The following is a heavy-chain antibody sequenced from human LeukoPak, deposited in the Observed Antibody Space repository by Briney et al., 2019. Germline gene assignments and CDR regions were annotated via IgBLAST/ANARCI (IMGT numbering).Heavy chain of an antibody. V-gene: IGHV3-74*01. CDR3: AKDLTIFGVVIRSGVDI. J-gene: IGHJ3*02. CDR1: GFTFSNYW. Sequence: GGSLRLSCAASGFTFSNYWMHWVRQAPGKGLVWVSRIDNGGSDTRHADSVKGRFTISRDNTKNTLYLQMNSLRAEDTAVYYCAKDLTIFGVVIRSGVDIWGQGTMVTVSS. CDR2: IDNGGSDT. D-gene: IGHD3-3*01.